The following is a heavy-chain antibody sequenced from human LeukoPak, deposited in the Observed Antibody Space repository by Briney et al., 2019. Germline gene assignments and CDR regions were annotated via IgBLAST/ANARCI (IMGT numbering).Heavy chain of an antibody. Sequence: GGSLRLSCTASGFTFSYAWMSWVRQAPGKGLEWVGRIKSKADGGRPDYAASVTGRFTISRDDSKNTLYLQMNSLKTEDTAVYYCTTDYDFWGGYPPYYFDSWGQGTLVTVSS. CDR3: TTDYDFWGGYPPYYFDS. CDR2: IKSKADGGRP. V-gene: IGHV3-15*01. CDR1: GFTFSYAW. J-gene: IGHJ4*02. D-gene: IGHD3-3*01.